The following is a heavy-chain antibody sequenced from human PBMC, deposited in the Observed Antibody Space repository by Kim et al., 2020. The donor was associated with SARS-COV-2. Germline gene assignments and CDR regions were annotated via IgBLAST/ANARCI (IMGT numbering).Heavy chain of an antibody. CDR3: ARDISDYGDYAGGY. J-gene: IGHJ4*02. D-gene: IGHD4-17*01. Sequence: GGSLRLSCAASGFTFSSYSMNWVRQAPGKGLEWVSSISSSSSYIYYADSVKGRFTISRDNAKNSLYLQMNSLRAEDTAVYYCARDISDYGDYAGGYWGQGTLVTVSS. V-gene: IGHV3-21*01. CDR2: ISSSSSYI. CDR1: GFTFSSYS.